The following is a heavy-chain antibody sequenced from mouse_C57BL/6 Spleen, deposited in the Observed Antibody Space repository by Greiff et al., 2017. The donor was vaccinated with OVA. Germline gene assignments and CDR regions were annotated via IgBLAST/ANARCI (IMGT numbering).Heavy chain of an antibody. D-gene: IGHD1-1*01. CDR1: GYTFTDYY. CDR3: ARCPPTVVPLDY. V-gene: IGHV1-26*01. CDR2: INPNNGGT. J-gene: IGHJ2*01. Sequence: EVQLQQSGPELVKPGASVKISCKASGYTFTDYYMNWVKQSHGKSLEWIGDINPNNGGTSYNQKFKGKATLTVDKSSITAYMELRSLTSEDSAVYYCARCPPTVVPLDYWGQGTTLTVSS.